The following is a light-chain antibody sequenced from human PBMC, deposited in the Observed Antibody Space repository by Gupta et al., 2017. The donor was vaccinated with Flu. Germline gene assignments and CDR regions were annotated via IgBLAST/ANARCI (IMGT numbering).Light chain of an antibody. CDR1: NSDVGGYNF. CDR3: SSYTSFSTLV. J-gene: IGLJ3*02. Sequence: QSALTQPASVSGSPGQSITISCTGTNSDVGGYNFVSWYQQYPGKAPKLIIYEVRNRPSGVSNRFSGSKSGNTASLTISGLQAEDDADNYCSSYTSFSTLVFGGGTKLTVL. CDR2: EVR. V-gene: IGLV2-14*01.